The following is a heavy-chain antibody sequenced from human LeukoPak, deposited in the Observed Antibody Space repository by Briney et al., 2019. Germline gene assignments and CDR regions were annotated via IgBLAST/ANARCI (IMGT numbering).Heavy chain of an antibody. CDR3: AREYTDYGEFLAFDI. CDR2: MNPNSGNT. V-gene: IGHV1-8*01. Sequence: ASVKVSCKASGYTFTSYDINWVRQATGQGLEWLGWMNPNSGNTGYAQKFQGRVTMTRNTSISTAYMELSSLRSEDTAVYYCAREYTDYGEFLAFDIWGQGTLVTVSS. J-gene: IGHJ3*02. D-gene: IGHD4-17*01. CDR1: GYTFTSYD.